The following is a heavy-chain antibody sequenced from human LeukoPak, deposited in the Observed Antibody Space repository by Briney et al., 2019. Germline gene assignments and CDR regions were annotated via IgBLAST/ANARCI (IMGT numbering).Heavy chain of an antibody. CDR2: ISAYNGNT. J-gene: IGHJ6*03. Sequence: ASVKVSCKASGYTFTSYDINWVRQATGQGLEWMGWISAYNGNTNYAQKLQGRVTMTTDTSTSTAYMELRSLRSDDTAVYYCARTHSGGYYTFYYYYYMDVWGKGTTVTVSS. CDR3: ARTHSGGYYTFYYYYYMDV. D-gene: IGHD1-26*01. V-gene: IGHV1-18*01. CDR1: GYTFTSYD.